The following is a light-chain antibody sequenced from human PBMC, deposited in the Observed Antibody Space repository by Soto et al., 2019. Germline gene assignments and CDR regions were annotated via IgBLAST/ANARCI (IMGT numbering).Light chain of an antibody. CDR2: GAS. Sequence: EILMTQSPATLSVSPGEIATLSCSASQRVSTSYLAWYQQKPGQAPRLLIYGASSRATGIPDRFSGSGSGADFTLTISSLEPEDFAVYYCQQRSNWPPLTFGGGTKVDIK. CDR3: QQRSNWPPLT. J-gene: IGKJ4*01. CDR1: QRVSTSY. V-gene: IGKV3D-20*02.